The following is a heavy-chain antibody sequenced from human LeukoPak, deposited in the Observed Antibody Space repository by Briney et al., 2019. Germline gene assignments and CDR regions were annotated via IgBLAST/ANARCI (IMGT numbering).Heavy chain of an antibody. V-gene: IGHV3-23*01. CDR1: GFTFSSYG. CDR2: ISGSGGST. CDR3: AREGYGGKRLGAFDI. Sequence: GGSLRLSCAASGFTFSSYGMSWVRQAPGKGLEWVSAISGSGGSTYYADSVKGRFTISRDNSKDTLYLQMNSLRAEDTAVYYCAREGYGGKRLGAFDIWGQGTMVTVSS. D-gene: IGHD4-23*01. J-gene: IGHJ3*02.